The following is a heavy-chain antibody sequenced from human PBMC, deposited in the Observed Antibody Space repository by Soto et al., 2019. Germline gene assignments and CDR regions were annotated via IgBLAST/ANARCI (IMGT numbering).Heavy chain of an antibody. D-gene: IGHD6-19*01. CDR1: GGSFSGYY. CDR3: ARLGTTWLVDGYWFDP. V-gene: IGHV4-59*01. CDR2: IYYSGST. Sequence: SETLSLTCAVYGGSFSGYYWSWIRQPPGKGLEWIGYIYYSGSTNYNPSLKSRVTISVDTSKNQFSLKLSSVTAADTAVYYCARLGTTWLVDGYWFDPWGQGTLVTVSS. J-gene: IGHJ5*02.